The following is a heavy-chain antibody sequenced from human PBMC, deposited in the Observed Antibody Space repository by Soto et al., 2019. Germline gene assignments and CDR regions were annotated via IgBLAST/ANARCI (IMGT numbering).Heavy chain of an antibody. V-gene: IGHV4-34*01. CDR3: ARGLSQIQAHQRITGTTSTRTSHRGTFDY. CDR1: GGSFSGYY. CDR2: INHSGST. Sequence: QVQLQQWGAGLLKPSETLSLTCAVYGGSFSGYYWSWIRQPPGKGLEWIGEINHSGSTNYNPSLKSRVTISVDTSKNQFSLKLSSVTAADTAVYYCARGLSQIQAHQRITGTTSTRTSHRGTFDYWGQGTLVTVSS. D-gene: IGHD1-7*01. J-gene: IGHJ4*02.